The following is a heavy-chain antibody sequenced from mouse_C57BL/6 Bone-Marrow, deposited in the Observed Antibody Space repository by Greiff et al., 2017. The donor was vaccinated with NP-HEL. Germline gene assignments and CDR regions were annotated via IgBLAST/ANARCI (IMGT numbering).Heavy chain of an antibody. D-gene: IGHD1-1*01. J-gene: IGHJ2*01. CDR2: IYPRSGNT. V-gene: IGHV1-81*01. CDR3: ARWEVLRYLFR. CDR1: GYTFTSYG. Sequence: VHLVESGAELARPGASVKLSCKASGYTFTSYGISWVKQRTGQGLEWIGEIYPRSGNTYYNEKFKGKATLTADKSSSTAYMELRSLTSEDSAVYFCARWEVLRYLFRWGQGTTLTVSS.